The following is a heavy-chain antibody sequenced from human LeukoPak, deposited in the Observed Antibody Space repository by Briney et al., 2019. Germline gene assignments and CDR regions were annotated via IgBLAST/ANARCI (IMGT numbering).Heavy chain of an antibody. CDR1: GVSIAKTFYY. Sequence: SETLSLACTVSGVSIAKTFYYWSWLRQPAGKGLEWIGRIYTTGGTDYNPSLKSRVTISLDTAKNQFSLKMASVSAADTAVYYCARRQEGHDYWGQGTLVTVSS. CDR3: ARRQEGHDY. J-gene: IGHJ4*02. CDR2: IYTTGGT. V-gene: IGHV4-61*02.